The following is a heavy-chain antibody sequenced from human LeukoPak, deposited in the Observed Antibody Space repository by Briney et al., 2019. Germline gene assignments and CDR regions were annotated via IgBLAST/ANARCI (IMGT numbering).Heavy chain of an antibody. D-gene: IGHD4-17*01. CDR3: ARTPAVTPTKRYFDY. CDR1: GYSFTEYY. J-gene: IGHJ4*02. V-gene: IGHV1-46*01. Sequence: ASVKVSCKASGYSFTEYYVHWVRQAPGQGLEWMGIINPSGGSTSYAQKFVGGVNMTRDTSTSTVYLRLTSLSSEDTAVYYCARTPAVTPTKRYFDYWGQGTLVTVAS. CDR2: INPSGGST.